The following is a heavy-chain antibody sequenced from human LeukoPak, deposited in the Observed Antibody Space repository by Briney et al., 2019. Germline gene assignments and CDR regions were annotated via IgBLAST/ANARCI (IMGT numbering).Heavy chain of an antibody. CDR2: ISGSGGST. Sequence: PGGSLTLSCAASGFTLSSYALSWVRRAPGKGLESVSAISGSGGSTYYADSVKRRFTISRDNSKNTLYLQMNSLRAEDTAVYYCAKLKWELPQAYFDYWGQGTLVTVSS. V-gene: IGHV3-23*01. J-gene: IGHJ4*02. D-gene: IGHD1-26*01. CDR1: GFTLSSYA. CDR3: AKLKWELPQAYFDY.